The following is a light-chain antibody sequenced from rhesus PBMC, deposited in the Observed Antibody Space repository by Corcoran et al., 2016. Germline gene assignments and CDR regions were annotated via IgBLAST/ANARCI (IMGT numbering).Light chain of an antibody. CDR2: KAS. CDR1: QSISSW. Sequence: DIQMTQSPSSLSASVGDTVTITCRASQSISSWLDWYQQKPGKAPNLLIYKASSLQSGVPSRFSGSGSGTDFTLTISSLQPEDFATYYCLQYSSSWTFGQGTKVEIK. CDR3: LQYSSSWT. J-gene: IGKJ1*01. V-gene: IGKV1-22*01.